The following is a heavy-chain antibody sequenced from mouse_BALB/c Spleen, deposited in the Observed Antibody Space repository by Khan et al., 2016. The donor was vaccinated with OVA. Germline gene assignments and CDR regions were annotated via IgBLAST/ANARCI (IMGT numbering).Heavy chain of an antibody. CDR3: ANHGSTSAWFAY. J-gene: IGHJ3*01. V-gene: IGHV1-7*01. D-gene: IGHD1-1*01. CDR2: INPSTGYS. Sequence: VELVESGAELAKPGASVKMSCKASGYTFTSYWMHWVKQRPGQGLEWIGYINPSTGYSEFNQKFKDKATLTADKSSSTAYMQLSSLTSDDSAVYYCANHGSTSAWFAYWGQGTLVTISA. CDR1: GYTFTSYW.